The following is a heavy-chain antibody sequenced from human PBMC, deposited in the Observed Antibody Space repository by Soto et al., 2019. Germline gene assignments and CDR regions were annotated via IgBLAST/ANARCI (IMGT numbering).Heavy chain of an antibody. J-gene: IGHJ4*02. Sequence: PSETLSLTCAVSGGSISSFNWWSWVRQPPGKGLEWIGEIYHSGSTNYNPSLRSRVTISVDKSENQFSLHLSSVTAADTALYFCATAPHKVRGPRTEYYFDFWGQETLVTV. D-gene: IGHD3-10*01. CDR3: ATAPHKVRGPRTEYYFDF. CDR2: IYHSGST. V-gene: IGHV4-4*02. CDR1: GGSISSFNW.